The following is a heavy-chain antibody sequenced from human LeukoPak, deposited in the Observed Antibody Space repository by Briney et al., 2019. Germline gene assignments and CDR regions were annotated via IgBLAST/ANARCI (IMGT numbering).Heavy chain of an antibody. CDR3: AKDRGQEGPSDPTLVGYQTDY. J-gene: IGHJ4*02. D-gene: IGHD5-18*01. Sequence: GGSLRLSCAASGFTFSSYAMSWVRQAPGKGLEWVSAIRGSGGSAYYADSVKGRFTISRDNSKNTLYLQMNSLRAEDTAVYYCAKDRGQEGPSDPTLVGYQTDYWGQGTLVTVSS. CDR2: IRGSGGSA. V-gene: IGHV3-23*01. CDR1: GFTFSSYA.